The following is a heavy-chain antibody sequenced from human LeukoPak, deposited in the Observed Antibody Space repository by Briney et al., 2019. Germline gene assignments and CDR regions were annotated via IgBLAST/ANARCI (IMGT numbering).Heavy chain of an antibody. J-gene: IGHJ6*03. CDR1: GFTFSDHY. Sequence: GGSLSFSCAASGFTFSDHYMSWVRQAPGKGLEWVGFIRSRAYGATTEYAASVKGRFTISRDDSKSIAYLQMNSLKTEDTAVYYCSRADYYGSGSPISLDVWGKGTTVTVS. CDR3: SRADYYGSGSPISLDV. V-gene: IGHV3-49*04. CDR2: IRSRAYGATT. D-gene: IGHD3-10*01.